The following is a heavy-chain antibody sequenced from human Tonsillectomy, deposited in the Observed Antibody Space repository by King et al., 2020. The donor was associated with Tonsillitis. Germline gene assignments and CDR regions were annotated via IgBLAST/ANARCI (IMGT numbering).Heavy chain of an antibody. CDR2: IDWDDDK. CDR3: ARINNDFWSGYADY. CDR1: GFSLRNSEMC. V-gene: IGHV2-70*01. D-gene: IGHD3-3*01. Sequence: VTLRESGPALVKPTQTLTLTCTFSGFSLRNSEMCVSWIRQPPGKALEWLALIDWDDDKYYSTSLKTRLTISKDSSKNQVVLTMTNMDPVDTATYYCARINNDFWSGYADYWGRGTLVTVSS. J-gene: IGHJ4*02.